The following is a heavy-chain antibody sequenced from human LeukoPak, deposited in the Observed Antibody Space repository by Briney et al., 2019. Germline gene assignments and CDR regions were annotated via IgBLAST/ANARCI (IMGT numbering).Heavy chain of an antibody. CDR2: MYHSGST. CDR3: VRRKADSSGYYYVDF. D-gene: IGHD3-22*01. Sequence: PSETLSLTCTVSGDSVSSDYLWGWVRQPPGKGLEWMGSMYHSGSTYYNPSLKSRVTISIDTSKNQFSLRLSSVTAADTAVYYCVRRKADSSGYYYVDFWGQGTLVTVSS. V-gene: IGHV4-38-2*02. J-gene: IGHJ4*02. CDR1: GDSVSSDYL.